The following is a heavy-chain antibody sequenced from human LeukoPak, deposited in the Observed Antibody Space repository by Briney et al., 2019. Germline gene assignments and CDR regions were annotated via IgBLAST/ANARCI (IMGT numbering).Heavy chain of an antibody. V-gene: IGHV1-3*01. D-gene: IGHD3-10*01. CDR1: GYTFTSYA. CDR2: INAGNGNT. Sequence: ASVKVSCKASGYTFTSYAMHWVRQAPGQRLEWMGWINAGNGNTKYSQKFQGRVTITRDTSASTAYMELSSLRSEDTAVYYCARDTSVRGVSNWFDPWGQGTLVTVSS. J-gene: IGHJ5*02. CDR3: ARDTSVRGVSNWFDP.